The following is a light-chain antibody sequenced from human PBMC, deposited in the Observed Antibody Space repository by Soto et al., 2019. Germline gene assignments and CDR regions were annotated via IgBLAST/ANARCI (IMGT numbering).Light chain of an antibody. V-gene: IGKV3-11*01. CDR2: DVS. J-gene: IGKJ5*01. CDR3: HQRYSWPIT. CDR1: QSVSNF. Sequence: EIVLTQSPATLSLSPGEGATLSCRASQSVSNFLLWFQQKPGQAPRLLIYDVSNRATGIPARFSGSGSGTDFTLNISSLEPEDFAVYYCHQRYSWPITFGQGTRLEIK.